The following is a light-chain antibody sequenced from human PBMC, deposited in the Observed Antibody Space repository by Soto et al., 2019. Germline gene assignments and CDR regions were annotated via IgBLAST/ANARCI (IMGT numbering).Light chain of an antibody. Sequence: LTQPASVSGSPGQSITISCTGTSSDVGSYNLVSWYQQHPGKAPKFMIYEVSERPAGVSNRFSGSKSGNTASLTISGLQAEDEADYYCCSFARSRILFGTGTKVPVL. CDR1: SSDVGSYNL. V-gene: IGLV2-23*02. J-gene: IGLJ1*01. CDR3: CSFARSRIL. CDR2: EVS.